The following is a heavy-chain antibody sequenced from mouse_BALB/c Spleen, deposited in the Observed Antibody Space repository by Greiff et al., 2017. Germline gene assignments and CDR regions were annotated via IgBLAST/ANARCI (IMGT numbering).Heavy chain of an antibody. CDR1: GFSLTSYG. CDR3: AGGGGGGFAY. CDR2: IWSGGST. V-gene: IGHV2-2*02. Sequence: VQLVESGPGLVQPSQSLSITCTVSGFSLTSYGVHWVRQSPGKGLEWLGVIWSGGSTDYNAAFISRLSISKDNSKSQVFFKMNSLQANDTAIYYWAGGGGGGFAYWGQGTLVTVSA. D-gene: IGHD1-1*02. J-gene: IGHJ3*01.